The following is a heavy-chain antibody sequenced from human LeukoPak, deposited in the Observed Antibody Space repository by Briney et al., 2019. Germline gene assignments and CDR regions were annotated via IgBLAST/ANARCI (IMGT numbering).Heavy chain of an antibody. J-gene: IGHJ4*02. D-gene: IGHD4-17*01. Sequence: SETLSLTCTVSGGSISSSSYYWGWIRQPPGKGLEWIGSIYYSGSTYYNPSLKSRVTISVDTSKNRFSLKLSSVTAADTAVYYCARHDDYGDYAGDYWGQGTLVTVSS. CDR2: IYYSGST. CDR1: GGSISSSSYY. CDR3: ARHDDYGDYAGDY. V-gene: IGHV4-39*01.